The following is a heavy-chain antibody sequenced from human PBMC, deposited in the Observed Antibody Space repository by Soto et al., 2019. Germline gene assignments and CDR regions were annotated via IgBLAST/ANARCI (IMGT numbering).Heavy chain of an antibody. CDR1: GFTFDDYA. V-gene: IGHV3-9*01. D-gene: IGHD3-10*01. CDR2: ISWNSGSI. CDR3: AKQRAKRGAAGVFDY. J-gene: IGHJ4*02. Sequence: EVQLVESGGGLVQPGRSLRLSCAASGFTFDDYAMHWVRQAPGKGLEWVSGISWNSGSIGYADSVKGRFTISRDNAKNSLYLQMNSLRAGDTALYYCAKQRAKRGAAGVFDYWGQGTLVTVSS.